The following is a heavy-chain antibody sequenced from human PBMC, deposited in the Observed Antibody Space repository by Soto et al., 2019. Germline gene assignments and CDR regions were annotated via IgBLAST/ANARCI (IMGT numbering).Heavy chain of an antibody. Sequence: GGSARLSCTASEFTFNMYWMHWVGQVPGKRPEWVSRISDDGSRADYADSVKGRFTISRDNAKNTLYLEMHVLRADDTAVYYCTRGLRPSSVGTRPFWGQTTSVTVSS. CDR2: ISDDGSRA. CDR3: TRGLRPSSVGTRPF. CDR1: EFTFNMYW. D-gene: IGHD1-26*01. V-gene: IGHV3-74*01. J-gene: IGHJ4*02.